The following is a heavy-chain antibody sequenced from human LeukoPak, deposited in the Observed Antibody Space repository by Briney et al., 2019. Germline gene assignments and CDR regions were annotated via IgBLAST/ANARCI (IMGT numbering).Heavy chain of an antibody. J-gene: IGHJ4*02. CDR2: INTDGSST. CDR3: AREEPYYYDSSGYYYGF. Sequence: PGGSLRLSCAASGITFRSYWMHWVRQAPGEGLVWVSRINTDGSSTSYADSVKDRFTISRDNAKNTLYLQMNSLRAEDTAVYYCAREEPYYYDSSGYYYGFWGQGTLVTVSS. D-gene: IGHD3-22*01. V-gene: IGHV3-74*01. CDR1: GITFRSYW.